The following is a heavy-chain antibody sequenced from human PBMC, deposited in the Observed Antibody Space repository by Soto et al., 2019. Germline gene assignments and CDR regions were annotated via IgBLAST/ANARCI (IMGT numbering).Heavy chain of an antibody. V-gene: IGHV4-39*01. D-gene: IGHD3-22*01. J-gene: IGHJ3*02. CDR1: GGSISSSSYY. Sequence: SETLSLTCTVSGGSISSSSYYWGWIRQPPGKGLEWIGSIYYSGSTYYNPSLKSRVTISVDTSKNQLSLKLSSVTAADTAVYYCASPNYYDSSGLDGAFDIWGQGTMVTVSS. CDR2: IYYSGST. CDR3: ASPNYYDSSGLDGAFDI.